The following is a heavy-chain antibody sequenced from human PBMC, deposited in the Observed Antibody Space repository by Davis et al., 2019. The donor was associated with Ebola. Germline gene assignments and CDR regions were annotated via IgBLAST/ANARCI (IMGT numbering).Heavy chain of an antibody. CDR1: GFTFDDYA. Sequence: PGGSLRLSCAASGFTFDDYAMHWVRQAPGKGLEWVSGISWNSGSICYADSVKGRLTISRDNAKNSLYLQMNSLRAEDTAVYYCARAGEPGYDFWSGYFKYYFDYWGQGTLVTVSS. V-gene: IGHV3-9*01. D-gene: IGHD3-3*01. J-gene: IGHJ4*02. CDR2: ISWNSGSI. CDR3: ARAGEPGYDFWSGYFKYYFDY.